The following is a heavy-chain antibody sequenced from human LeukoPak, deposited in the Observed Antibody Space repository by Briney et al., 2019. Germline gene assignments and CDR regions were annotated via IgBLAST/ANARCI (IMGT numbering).Heavy chain of an antibody. D-gene: IGHD3-3*01. CDR1: GFTFSSYA. Sequence: GRSLRLSCAASGFTFSSYAMHWVRQAPGKGLEWVAVISYDGSNKYYADSVKGRFTISRDNSKNTLYLQMNSLRSEDTAVYYCARASGDSSNYDFPKPYSYWGQGTLVTVSS. CDR3: ARASGDSSNYDFPKPYSY. CDR2: ISYDGSNK. V-gene: IGHV3-30-3*01. J-gene: IGHJ4*02.